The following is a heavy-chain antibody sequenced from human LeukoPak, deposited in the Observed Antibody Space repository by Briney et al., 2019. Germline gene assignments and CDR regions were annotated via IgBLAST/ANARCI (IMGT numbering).Heavy chain of an antibody. J-gene: IGHJ4*02. Sequence: PGGSLRLSCAASGFTFSSYWMSWVRQAPGKGLEWVANIKQDGSEKYYVDSVKGRFTISRDNAKNSLYLQMNSLRAEDTAVYYCAKDEGWELFGSFDYWGQGTLVTVSS. CDR3: AKDEGWELFGSFDY. D-gene: IGHD1-26*01. CDR1: GFTFSSYW. V-gene: IGHV3-7*03. CDR2: IKQDGSEK.